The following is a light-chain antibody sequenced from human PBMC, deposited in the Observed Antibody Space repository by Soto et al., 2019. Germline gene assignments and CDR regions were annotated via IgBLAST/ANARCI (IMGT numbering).Light chain of an antibody. CDR1: SGHSSYA. CDR2: LNSDGSY. CDR3: QTWGTGTGV. Sequence: QPVLTQSPSASASLGASVKLTCTLSSGHSSYAIAWHQQQPEKGPRYLMKLNSDGSYSKGDGIPDRFSGPSSGAERYLTISSLQSEDEADYYCQTWGTGTGVFGGGTKLTVL. V-gene: IGLV4-69*01. J-gene: IGLJ3*02.